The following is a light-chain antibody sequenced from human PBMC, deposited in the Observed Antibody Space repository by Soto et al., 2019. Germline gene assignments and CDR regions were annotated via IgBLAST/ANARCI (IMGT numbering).Light chain of an antibody. J-gene: IGKJ5*01. CDR2: DAY. Sequence: IGVTMSPSAVSVYPGACACLXWRVRQTFSSVYLAWYQQKPGQAPRLLCYDAYHRATGIPPRFSGCGSGTDFTLTISSLEPEDSAVYYCKLRPMWPITSGEGTRLEIK. CDR3: KLRPMWPIT. V-gene: IGKV3-11*01. CDR1: QTFSSVY.